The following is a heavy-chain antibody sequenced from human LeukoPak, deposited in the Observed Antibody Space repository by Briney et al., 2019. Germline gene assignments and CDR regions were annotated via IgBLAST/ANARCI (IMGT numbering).Heavy chain of an antibody. Sequence: GGSLRLSCAASGFTFSSYWMHWVRQAPGKGLVWVSRINSDGSSTGYADSVKGRFTISRDNAKNTLYLQVNSLRAEDTAVYYCARGKLLRNYYYGMDVWGQGTTVTVSS. CDR3: ARGKLLRNYYYGMDV. CDR2: INSDGSST. V-gene: IGHV3-74*01. CDR1: GFTFSSYW. D-gene: IGHD2-15*01. J-gene: IGHJ6*02.